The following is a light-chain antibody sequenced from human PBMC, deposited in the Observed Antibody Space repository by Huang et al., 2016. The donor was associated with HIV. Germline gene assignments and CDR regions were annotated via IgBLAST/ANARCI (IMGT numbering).Light chain of an antibody. V-gene: IGKV1-9*01. CDR3: QQLNSYPPT. CDR2: AAA. Sequence: IQLTQSPSSLSASVGDRVTITCRASQGISSYLAWYQQKPGKAPKLLIYAAATLQSGVTSRFSGSGSGTDFTLTSSSLQPEDFATYHCQQLNSYPPTCGQGTKVEIK. J-gene: IGKJ1*01. CDR1: QGISSY.